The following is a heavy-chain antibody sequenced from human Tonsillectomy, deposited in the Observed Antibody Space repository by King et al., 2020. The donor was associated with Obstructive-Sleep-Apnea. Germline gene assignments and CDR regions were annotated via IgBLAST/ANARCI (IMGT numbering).Heavy chain of an antibody. V-gene: IGHV4-39*06. Sequence: LQLQESGPGLVKPSETLSLTCTVSGGSISISSYYWGWIRQPPGKGLEWIGCIYYSGSTKHNPSLKSRDTISIDTPKNKLTLKLSSVTAADTAVYYCARVPYITGWSGWFDPWGQGTLVTVSS. J-gene: IGHJ5*02. CDR3: ARVPYITGWSGWFDP. CDR1: GGSISISSYY. D-gene: IGHD6-19*01. CDR2: IYYSGST.